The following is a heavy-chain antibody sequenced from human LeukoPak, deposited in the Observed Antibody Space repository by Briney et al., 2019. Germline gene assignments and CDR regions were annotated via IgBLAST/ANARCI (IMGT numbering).Heavy chain of an antibody. J-gene: IGHJ5*02. CDR3: AREGTLYDDILTGYYKGGPWFDP. D-gene: IGHD3-9*01. V-gene: IGHV4-30-4*08. Sequence: SQTLSLTCTVSGGSISSGDYYWSWIRQPPGKGLEWIGYIYYSGSTYYNPSLKSRVTISVDTSKNQFSLKLSSVTAAYTAVYDCAREGTLYDDILTGYYKGGPWFDPWGQGTLVTVSS. CDR2: IYYSGST. CDR1: GGSISSGDYY.